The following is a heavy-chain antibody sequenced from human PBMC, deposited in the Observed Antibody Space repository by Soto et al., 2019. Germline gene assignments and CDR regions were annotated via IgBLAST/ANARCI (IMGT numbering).Heavy chain of an antibody. D-gene: IGHD3-22*01. CDR3: VKDPSVNYDSSGYWPY. CDR2: ISSSGGST. J-gene: IGHJ4*02. V-gene: IGHV3-64D*06. Sequence: PGGSLRLSCSASGFTFSSYAMHWVRQAPGKGLEYVSAISSSGGSTYYADSVKGRFTISRDNSKNTLYLQMSSLRAEDTAVYYCVKDPSVNYDSSGYWPYWGQGTLVTVSS. CDR1: GFTFSSYA.